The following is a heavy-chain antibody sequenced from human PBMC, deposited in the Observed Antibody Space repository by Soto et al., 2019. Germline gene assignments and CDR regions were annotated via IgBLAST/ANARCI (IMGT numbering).Heavy chain of an antibody. Sequence: QVQLQESGPGLVKPSGTLSLTCAVSGGSISSSNWWSWVRQPPGKGLEWIGEIYHSGSTNYNPSLRGRVPMSVDKSTTQFSLKLSSVTAADTAVYYCARSDGPRIAAAGTDWFDPWGQGTLVTVSS. D-gene: IGHD6-13*01. J-gene: IGHJ5*02. CDR1: GGSISSSNW. V-gene: IGHV4-4*02. CDR2: IYHSGST. CDR3: ARSDGPRIAAAGTDWFDP.